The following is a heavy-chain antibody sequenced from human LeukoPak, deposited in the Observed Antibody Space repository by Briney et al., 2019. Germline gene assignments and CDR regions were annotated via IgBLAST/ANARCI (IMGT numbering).Heavy chain of an antibody. Sequence: AGRSLRLSCAASGFTFSSYGMHWVRQAPGKGLEWVAVIWYDGSNKYYADSVKGRFTISRDNSKNTLYLQMNSLRAEDTAVYYCAKDIGMAAYYYDSSGPYDYWGQGTLVTVSS. CDR3: AKDIGMAAYYYDSSGPYDY. CDR1: GFTFSSYG. CDR2: IWYDGSNK. V-gene: IGHV3-33*06. D-gene: IGHD3-22*01. J-gene: IGHJ4*02.